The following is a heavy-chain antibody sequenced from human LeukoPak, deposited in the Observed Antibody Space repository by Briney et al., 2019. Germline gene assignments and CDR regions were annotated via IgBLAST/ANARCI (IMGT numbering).Heavy chain of an antibody. CDR3: ARDLTMIVVPYAFDI. D-gene: IGHD3-22*01. V-gene: IGHV1-18*01. Sequence: ASVKVSCKASGYTFTSYGISWVRQAPGRGLEWMGWISAYNGNTNYAQKLQGRVTMTTDTSTSTAYMELRSLRSDDTAVYYCARDLTMIVVPYAFDIWGQGTMVTVSS. CDR2: ISAYNGNT. CDR1: GYTFTSYG. J-gene: IGHJ3*02.